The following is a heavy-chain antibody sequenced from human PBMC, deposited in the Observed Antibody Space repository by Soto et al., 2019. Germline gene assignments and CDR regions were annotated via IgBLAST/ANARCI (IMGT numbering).Heavy chain of an antibody. V-gene: IGHV1-3*01. CDR3: ARFDILTGYYVFDP. J-gene: IGHJ5*02. CDR1: GYTFTSYA. Sequence: DSVKVSCKASGYTFTSYAMHWVRQAPGQRLEWMGWINAGNGNTKYSQKFQGRVTITRDTSASTAYMELSSLRSEDTAVYYCARFDILTGYYVFDPWGQGTLVTVSS. CDR2: INAGNGNT. D-gene: IGHD3-9*01.